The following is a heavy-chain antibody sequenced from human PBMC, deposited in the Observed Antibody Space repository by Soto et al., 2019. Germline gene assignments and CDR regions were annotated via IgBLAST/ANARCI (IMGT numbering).Heavy chain of an antibody. D-gene: IGHD5-12*01. Sequence: ASVKVSCKASGYTFTSYYMHWVRQAPGQGLEWMGIINPSGGSTSYAQKFQGRVTMTRDTSTSTVYTELSSLRSEDTAVYYCARDEGTVWLVYWGQGTLVTVSS. CDR3: ARDEGTVWLVY. V-gene: IGHV1-46*01. CDR2: INPSGGST. CDR1: GYTFTSYY. J-gene: IGHJ4*02.